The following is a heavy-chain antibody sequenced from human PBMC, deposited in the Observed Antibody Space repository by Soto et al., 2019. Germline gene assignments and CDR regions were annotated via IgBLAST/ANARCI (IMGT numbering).Heavy chain of an antibody. D-gene: IGHD2-15*01. J-gene: IGHJ6*02. Sequence: PSETLSLTCTVSGGSISTYYWSWIRQPAGKGLEWIGHIYTSGSTNYNPSLKSRVTMSVDTSNQFSLKLSSVTAADTAVYYCARGPGYCSGGTCTRVYGMDVWGQGTTVT. CDR2: IYTSGST. V-gene: IGHV4-4*07. CDR3: ARGPGYCSGGTCTRVYGMDV. CDR1: GGSISTYY.